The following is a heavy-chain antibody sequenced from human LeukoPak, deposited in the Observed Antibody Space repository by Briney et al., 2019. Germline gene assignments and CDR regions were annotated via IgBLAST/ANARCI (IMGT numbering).Heavy chain of an antibody. CDR3: AREGGIAVAGNWFDP. D-gene: IGHD6-19*01. J-gene: IGHJ5*02. Sequence: SETLSLTCAVSGGSISSSNWWSWVRQPPGKGLEWIGEIYHSGSTNYNPSLKSRVTISVDTSKNQFSLKLSSVTAADTAVYYCAREGGIAVAGNWFDPWGQGTLVTVSS. CDR1: GGSISSSNW. CDR2: IYHSGST. V-gene: IGHV4-4*02.